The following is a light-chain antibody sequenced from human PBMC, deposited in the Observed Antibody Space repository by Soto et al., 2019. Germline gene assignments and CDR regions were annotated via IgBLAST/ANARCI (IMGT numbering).Light chain of an antibody. CDR2: EVS. CDR3: SSFTTTNTWV. V-gene: IGLV2-14*01. Sequence: QSALTQPASVSGSPGQSITISCTGTRSDVGGYNSVCWHQQHPGKAPKLIIYEVSNRPSGISDRFSASKSGNTASLTSSGLQADDEADYYCSSFTTTNTWVFGGGTKLTVL. J-gene: IGLJ3*02. CDR1: RSDVGGYNS.